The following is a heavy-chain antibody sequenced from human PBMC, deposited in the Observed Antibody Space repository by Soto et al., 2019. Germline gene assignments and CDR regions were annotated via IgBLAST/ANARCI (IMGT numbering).Heavy chain of an antibody. CDR3: ARDFYPLAYYFDL. D-gene: IGHD1-1*01. CDR2: ISGHEGKT. J-gene: IGHJ4*02. Sequence: QVQLVQSGAEVKKPGASVKVSCKASGYRFTNHGISWVRQAPGQGLEWMGWISGHEGKTKYARKFQGRVTMTTDTSTSTDYMEMNSLRYNDTAVYYCARDFYPLAYYFDLWGQRTLVTVSS. V-gene: IGHV1-18*01. CDR1: GYRFTNHG.